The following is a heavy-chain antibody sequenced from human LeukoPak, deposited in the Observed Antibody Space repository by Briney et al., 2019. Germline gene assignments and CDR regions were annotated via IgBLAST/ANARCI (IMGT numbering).Heavy chain of an antibody. D-gene: IGHD3-16*01. J-gene: IGHJ5*02. CDR3: GKEGGA. Sequence: GGSLRLSCAASGFRFSDFTMTWVRQAPGKGPEWVSAIGGRGGSTYYADSLGGRFTISRDNSKDMVYLQMNSLKVEDTATYYCGKEGGAWGQGTRVTVSS. CDR1: GFRFSDFT. V-gene: IGHV3-23*01. CDR2: IGGRGGST.